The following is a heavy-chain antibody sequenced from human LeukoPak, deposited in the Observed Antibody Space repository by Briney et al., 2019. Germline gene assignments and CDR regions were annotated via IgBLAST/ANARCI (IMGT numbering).Heavy chain of an antibody. CDR1: GFTFSSYS. J-gene: IGHJ6*03. V-gene: IGHV3-21*01. Sequence: GGSLRLSCAASGFTFSSYSMNWVRRAPGKGLELVSSISSSSSYIYYADSVKGRFTISRDNAKNSLYLQMNSLRAEDTAVYYCARDSSGSYLNYYYYYMDVWGKGTTVTVSS. D-gene: IGHD1-26*01. CDR3: ARDSSGSYLNYYYYYMDV. CDR2: ISSSSSYI.